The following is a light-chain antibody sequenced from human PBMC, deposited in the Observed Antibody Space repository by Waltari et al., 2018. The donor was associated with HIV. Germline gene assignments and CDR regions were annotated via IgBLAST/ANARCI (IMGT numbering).Light chain of an antibody. CDR1: ESISNY. J-gene: IGKJ2*01. CDR3: QQSFHSHHT. Sequence: IQMTQSPSALSASVGERVVITCRASESISNYANWYQQKAGQAPKLLIYGGNKLQSGFPSRFSGSGSVTHFTLTINTLQPEDSATYFCQQSFHSHHTFGQGT. CDR2: GGN. V-gene: IGKV1-39*01.